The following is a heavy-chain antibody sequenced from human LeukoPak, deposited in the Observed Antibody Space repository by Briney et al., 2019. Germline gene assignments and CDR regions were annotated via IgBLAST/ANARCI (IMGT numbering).Heavy chain of an antibody. D-gene: IGHD6-6*01. Sequence: KPSETLSLTCTVSGGSISSYYWSWIRQPPGKGLEWIGYIYYSGSTNYNPSLKSRVTISVDTSKNQFSLKLSSVTAADTAVYYCARFGFEIAARRNWFDPWGQGTLVTVSS. CDR2: IYYSGST. J-gene: IGHJ5*02. V-gene: IGHV4-59*01. CDR3: ARFGFEIAARRNWFDP. CDR1: GGSISSYY.